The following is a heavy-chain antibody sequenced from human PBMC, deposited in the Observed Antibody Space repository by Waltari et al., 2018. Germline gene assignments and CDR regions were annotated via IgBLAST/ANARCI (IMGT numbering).Heavy chain of an antibody. CDR2: IKQDGSEK. CDR1: GFTFSPYF. J-gene: IGHJ6*03. V-gene: IGHV3-7*04. CDR3: ARYVRPIYYMDV. Sequence: EVQLVESGVGLVQPGGSLRLSCVASGFTFSPYFMSWLRQAPGKGLEWVANIKQDGSEKYYVDSVKGRFTISRDNAENSLSLQMNSLRVEDTAVYYCARYVRPIYYMDVWGKGTTVTVSS. D-gene: IGHD3-10*02.